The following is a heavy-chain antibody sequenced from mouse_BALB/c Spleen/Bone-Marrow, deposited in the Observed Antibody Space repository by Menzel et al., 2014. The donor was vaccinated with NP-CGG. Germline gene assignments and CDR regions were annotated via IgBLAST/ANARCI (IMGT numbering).Heavy chain of an antibody. CDR2: IWSGGRT. CDR1: GFSLTSYG. V-gene: IGHV2-2*02. CDR3: HRTGFDY. D-gene: IGHD4-1*01. Sequence: VMLVESGPGIVQPSQSLSITCTVFGFSLTSYGVHWVRQSPGKGLEWLGVIWSGGRTDYHAGFISRLSLSKDNSKIQVFFKMNSLQANNTAIYYSHRTGFDYWGQGTTLTVSS. J-gene: IGHJ2*01.